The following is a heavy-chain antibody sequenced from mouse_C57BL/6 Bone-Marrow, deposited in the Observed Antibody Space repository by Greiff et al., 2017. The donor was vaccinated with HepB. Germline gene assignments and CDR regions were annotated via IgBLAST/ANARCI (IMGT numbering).Heavy chain of an antibody. J-gene: IGHJ4*01. CDR3: AITTENYAMDY. V-gene: IGHV3-6*01. CDR2: ISYDGSN. Sequence: EVQVVESGPGLVKPSQSLSLTCSVTGYSITSGYYWNWIRQFPGNKLEWMGYISYDGSNNYNPSLKNRISITRDTSKNQFFLKLNSVTTEDTATYYCAITTENYAMDYWGQGTSVTVSS. D-gene: IGHD1-1*01. CDR1: GYSITSGYY.